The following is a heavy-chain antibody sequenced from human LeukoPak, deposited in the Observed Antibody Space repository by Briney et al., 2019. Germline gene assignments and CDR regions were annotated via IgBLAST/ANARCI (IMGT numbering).Heavy chain of an antibody. CDR3: ARVATVDFDY. Sequence: GASVKVSCMASGGTFSSYAISWVRPAPGKGLEGMGGIITIFGTANYAPKFKGRVTITTDESTSTAYMELSSLRSEDTAVYYCARVATVDFDYWGQGTLVTVSS. CDR1: GGTFSSYA. V-gene: IGHV1-69*05. D-gene: IGHD5-12*01. J-gene: IGHJ4*02. CDR2: IITIFGTA.